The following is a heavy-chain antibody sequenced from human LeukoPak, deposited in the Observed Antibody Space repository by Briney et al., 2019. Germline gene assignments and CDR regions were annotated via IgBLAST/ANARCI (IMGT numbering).Heavy chain of an antibody. CDR1: GFTFSSYG. J-gene: IGHJ4*02. CDR2: IWYDGSNK. CDR3: AKDYSGYDEYYFDY. D-gene: IGHD5-12*01. Sequence: PGGSLRLSCAASGFTFSSYGMHWVRQAPGKGLEWVAVIWYDGSNKYYADSVKGRFTISRDNSKNTLYLQMNSLRAEDTAVYCCAKDYSGYDEYYFDYWGQGTLVTVSS. V-gene: IGHV3-33*06.